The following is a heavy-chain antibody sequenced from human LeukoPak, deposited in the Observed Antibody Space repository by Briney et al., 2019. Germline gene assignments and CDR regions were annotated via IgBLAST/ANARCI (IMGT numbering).Heavy chain of an antibody. V-gene: IGHV3-23*01. Sequence: GGSLRLSCAASGFTFSSYAMSWVRQAPGKGLEWVSAISDSGGSTYCADSVKGRFTISRDNSRITLYLQMNSLRAEDTAIYYCARDLGAYYYGSGSYSYFDYWGQGTLVTVSS. CDR1: GFTFSSYA. CDR3: ARDLGAYYYGSGSYSYFDY. J-gene: IGHJ4*02. CDR2: ISDSGGST. D-gene: IGHD3-10*01.